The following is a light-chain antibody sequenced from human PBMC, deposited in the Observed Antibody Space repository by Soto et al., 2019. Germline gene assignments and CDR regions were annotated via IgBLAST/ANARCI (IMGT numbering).Light chain of an antibody. CDR3: QQLKSYPLT. Sequence: DIQLTQSPSFLSASVGDRVTITCRASQGISSFLAWYQQTPGKAPKLLIYAASTLQSGVTSRFSGSGSGTEFTLTISNLQPEDFATYYCQQLKSYPLTFGGGTKVEIK. CDR2: AAS. J-gene: IGKJ4*01. CDR1: QGISSF. V-gene: IGKV1-9*01.